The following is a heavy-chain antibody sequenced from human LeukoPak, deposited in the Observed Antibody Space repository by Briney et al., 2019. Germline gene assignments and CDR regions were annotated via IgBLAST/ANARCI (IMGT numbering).Heavy chain of an antibody. V-gene: IGHV1-2*02. Sequence: ASVKVSCKASGYTFTGYCMHWVRQAPGQGLEWMGWINPKSGGTNYAQKFQGRVTTTRDTSISTTYMELSRLRSDDTAVYYCARDLGISGWYAPPLGYFDYWGQGTLVTVSS. CDR1: GYTFTGYC. CDR3: ARDLGISGWYAPPLGYFDY. D-gene: IGHD6-19*01. CDR2: INPKSGGT. J-gene: IGHJ4*02.